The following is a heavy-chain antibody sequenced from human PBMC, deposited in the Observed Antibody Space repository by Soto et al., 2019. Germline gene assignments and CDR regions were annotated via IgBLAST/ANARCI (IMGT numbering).Heavy chain of an antibody. D-gene: IGHD2-15*01. V-gene: IGHV1-2*02. CDR1: GYTFTGYY. Sequence: QVQLVQSGAEVKKPGASVKVSCKASGYTFTGYYMHWVRQAPGQGLEWMGWINPNSGGTNYAQKCKGGRTLTRDTSLSPAYMEMSRLRSDATAVSYVARGTVVVVAARNTWFDPWGQGTLVTVSS. CDR3: ARGTVVVVAARNTWFDP. J-gene: IGHJ5*02. CDR2: INPNSGGT.